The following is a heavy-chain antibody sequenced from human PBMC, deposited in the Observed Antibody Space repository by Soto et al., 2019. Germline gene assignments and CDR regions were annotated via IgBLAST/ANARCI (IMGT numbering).Heavy chain of an antibody. CDR2: ILSDGSNK. Sequence: QVQMVQSGGGVVQPGTSLRLSCTVSGFSVGDFGFHWVRQAPGKGLEWVAVILSDGSNKYYADSVKGRFTISRDFSENTVYLHMNSLRAEDTAVYYCARDMGYNYGWSGFDSWGQGTLVSVSS. D-gene: IGHD5-18*01. CDR3: ARDMGYNYGWSGFDS. CDR1: GFSVGDFG. V-gene: IGHV3-33*01. J-gene: IGHJ4*02.